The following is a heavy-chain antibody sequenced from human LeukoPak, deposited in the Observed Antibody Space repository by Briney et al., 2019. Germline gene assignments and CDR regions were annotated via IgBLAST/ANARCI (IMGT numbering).Heavy chain of an antibody. CDR3: ARRREYSSSSLSPFDY. V-gene: IGHV4-34*01. D-gene: IGHD6-6*01. CDR2: INHSGST. Sequence: SETLSLTCAVYGGSFSGYYWSWIRQPPGKGLEWIGEINHSGSTNYNPSLKSRVTISVDTSKNQFSLKLSSVTAADTAVYYCARRREYSSSSLSPFDYWGQGTLVTVSS. J-gene: IGHJ4*02. CDR1: GGSFSGYY.